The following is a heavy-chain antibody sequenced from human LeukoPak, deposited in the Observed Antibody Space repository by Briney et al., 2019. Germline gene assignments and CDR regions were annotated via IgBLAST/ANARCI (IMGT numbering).Heavy chain of an antibody. V-gene: IGHV1-69*13. CDR1: GGTFSSYA. Sequence: ASVKVSCKASGGTFSSYAISWVRQAPGQGLEWMGGIIPIFGTANYAQKFQGRVTITADESTSTAYMELSSLRSEDTAVYYCARDHEELPPLDWFDPWGQGTLVTVSS. J-gene: IGHJ5*02. CDR2: IIPIFGTA. CDR3: ARDHEELPPLDWFDP. D-gene: IGHD3-10*01.